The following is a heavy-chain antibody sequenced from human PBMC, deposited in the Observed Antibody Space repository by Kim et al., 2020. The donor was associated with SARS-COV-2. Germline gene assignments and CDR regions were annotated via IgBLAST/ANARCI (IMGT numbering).Heavy chain of an antibody. V-gene: IGHV3-48*02. CDR2: TI. CDR3: ARGGAARPDS. Sequence: TINYADSVKGRFTTSRDNAKNSLYLQLNSLRDDDTAVYYCARGGAARPDSWGQGALVIVSS. J-gene: IGHJ4*02. D-gene: IGHD6-6*01.